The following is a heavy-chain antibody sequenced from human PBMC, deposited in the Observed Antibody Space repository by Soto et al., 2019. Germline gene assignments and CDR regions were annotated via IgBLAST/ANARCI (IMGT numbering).Heavy chain of an antibody. J-gene: IGHJ3*02. CDR3: ARAAAGTIFHLDI. Sequence: GASVKVSCKASAYTFIDYYIHWVRQTPGQGLEWMGWINPKRGDTNSAQKFLGRVTMTRDTSISTAYMELSRLSSDDTAVYYCARAAAGTIFHLDIWGQGTMVTVSS. D-gene: IGHD6-13*01. V-gene: IGHV1-2*02. CDR2: INPKRGDT. CDR1: AYTFIDYY.